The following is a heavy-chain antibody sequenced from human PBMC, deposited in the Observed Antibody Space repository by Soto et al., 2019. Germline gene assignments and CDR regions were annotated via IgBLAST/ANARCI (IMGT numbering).Heavy chain of an antibody. V-gene: IGHV4-39*01. CDR3: ARQGYCSGGSCYSHYYYYYGMEV. CDR1: GGSISSSSYY. Sequence: PSETLSLTCTVSGGSISSSSYYWGWIRQPPGKGLEWIGSIYYSGSTYYNPSLKSRVTISVDTSKNQFSLKLSSVTAADTAVYYCARQGYCSGGSCYSHYYYYYGMEVWGQGTTVTVSS. J-gene: IGHJ6*02. D-gene: IGHD2-15*01. CDR2: IYYSGST.